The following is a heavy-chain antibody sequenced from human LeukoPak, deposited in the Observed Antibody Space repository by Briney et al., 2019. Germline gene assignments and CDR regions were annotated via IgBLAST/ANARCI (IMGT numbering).Heavy chain of an antibody. Sequence: GASVKVSCKASGYTFTSYAMHWVRQAPGQRLEWMGWINAGNGNTKYSQEFQGRVTITRDTSASTAYMELSSLRSEDMAVYYCARAVSFAYSYAEYYFDYWGQGTLVTVSS. CDR3: ARAVSFAYSYAEYYFDY. J-gene: IGHJ4*02. CDR1: GYTFTSYA. D-gene: IGHD5-18*01. V-gene: IGHV1-3*03. CDR2: INAGNGNT.